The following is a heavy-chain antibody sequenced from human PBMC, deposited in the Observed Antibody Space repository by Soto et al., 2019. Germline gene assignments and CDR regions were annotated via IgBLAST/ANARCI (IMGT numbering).Heavy chain of an antibody. CDR2: ISHDGSIN. D-gene: IGHD3-9*01. CDR1: GFTFSAYA. Sequence: GGSLRLSCAASGFTFSAYAMHWVRQAPGKGLEWVAIISHDGSINYYADSLKGRCTISRDNSKNTLYLQIDRLRPEDTAVYYCARDISYGFDYRFNTMVGHPAFGHWGQGIQVTVSS. V-gene: IGHV3-30-3*01. J-gene: IGHJ4*02. CDR3: ARDISYGFDYRFNTMVGHPAFGH.